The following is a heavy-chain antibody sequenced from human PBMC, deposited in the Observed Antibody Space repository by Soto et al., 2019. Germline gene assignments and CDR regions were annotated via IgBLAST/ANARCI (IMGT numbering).Heavy chain of an antibody. CDR1: GFTFSNYW. D-gene: IGHD1-1*01. Sequence: EVQLVECGGGLVQPGGSLRISCAAYGFTFSNYWMYWVRKVPGKGLVWVSRIAAAGSNTAYADSVEGRFSISRDNAKNTLYLQMNSLRPDDTDLYYCAKHRGPFLRDGLEYWGQGTVVTVSS. CDR2: IAAAGSNT. CDR3: AKHRGPFLRDGLEY. J-gene: IGHJ1*01. V-gene: IGHV3-74*01.